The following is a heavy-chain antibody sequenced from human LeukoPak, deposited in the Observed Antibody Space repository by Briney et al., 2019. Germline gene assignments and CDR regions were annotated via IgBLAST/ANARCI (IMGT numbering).Heavy chain of an antibody. CDR2: IYYSGST. V-gene: IGHV4-31*03. CDR1: GGSISSGGYY. CDR3: ARGRAVRTFAAAFDI. J-gene: IGHJ3*02. Sequence: KTSQTLSLTCTVSGGSISSGGYYWSWIRQHPGKGLEWIGYIYYSGSTYYNPSLKSRVTISVDTSKNQFSLKLSSVTAADTAVYYCARGRAVRTFAAAFDIWGQGTMVTVSS. D-gene: IGHD2-15*01.